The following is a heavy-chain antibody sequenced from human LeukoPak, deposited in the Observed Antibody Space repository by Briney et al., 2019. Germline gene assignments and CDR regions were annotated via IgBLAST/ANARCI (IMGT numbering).Heavy chain of an antibody. CDR3: ARDRQEYYDFWSGPGY. CDR2: INSDGSST. D-gene: IGHD3-3*01. V-gene: IGHV3-74*01. CDR1: GFTFSSYW. Sequence: GGSLRPSCAASGFTFSSYWMHWVRQAPGRGLVWVSRINSDGSSTSYADSVKGRFTISRDNAKNTLYLQMNSLRAEDTAVYYCARDRQEYYDFWSGPGYWGQGTLVTVSS. J-gene: IGHJ4*02.